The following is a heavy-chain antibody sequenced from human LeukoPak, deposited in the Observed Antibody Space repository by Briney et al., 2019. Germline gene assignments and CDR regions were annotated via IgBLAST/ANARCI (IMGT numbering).Heavy chain of an antibody. D-gene: IGHD6-13*01. V-gene: IGHV3-72*01. CDR1: GFTFSSYA. CDR2: TRNKANSYTT. J-gene: IGHJ4*02. CDR3: ARNKGYSSSWTPFDC. Sequence: GGSLRLSCAASGFTFSSYAMSWVRQAPGKGLEGVGRTRNKANSYTTEYAASVKGRFTVSRDDSKNSLYLQMNSLKTEDTAVYYCARNKGYSSSWTPFDCWGQGTLVTVSS.